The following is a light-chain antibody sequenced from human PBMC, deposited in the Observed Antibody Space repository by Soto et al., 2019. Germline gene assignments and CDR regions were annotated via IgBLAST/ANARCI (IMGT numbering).Light chain of an antibody. CDR2: AAS. J-gene: IGKJ5*01. CDR3: QQLNSYPFT. Sequence: IQLTQSPSSLSASVGDRVTIXXRASQGISSSLAWYLQKPGKAPRLXIYAASTLQSGVPSRFSGSGSGTDFTLNIRSLQPEDFATYCCQQLNSYPFTFGQGTRLEIK. V-gene: IGKV1-9*01. CDR1: QGISSS.